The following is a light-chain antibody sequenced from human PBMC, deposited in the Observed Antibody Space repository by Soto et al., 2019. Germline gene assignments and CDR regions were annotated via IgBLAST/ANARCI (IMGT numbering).Light chain of an antibody. Sequence: QSVLTQPPSASGSPGQSVAISCTVTSSDVGGYNYDSWYQQHPGKAPKLMIYEVNKRPSGVPDRFSGSKSGNTASLTVSGLQAEDEADYYCSSYAGSSNVFGTGTKVTVL. CDR2: EVN. CDR3: SSYAGSSNV. V-gene: IGLV2-8*01. J-gene: IGLJ1*01. CDR1: SSDVGGYNY.